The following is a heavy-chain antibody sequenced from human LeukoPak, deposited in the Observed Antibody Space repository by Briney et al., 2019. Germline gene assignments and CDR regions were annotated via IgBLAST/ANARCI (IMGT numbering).Heavy chain of an antibody. CDR2: ISGSDRRT. CDR1: GFTFSSYA. Sequence: QSGGSLRLSCAASGFTFSSYAMNWVRQAPGKGLEWVSGISGSDRRTYYADSVKGRFTISRDNPKNTLYLQMNSLRAEDTAVYYCAKAGGRQPNDAFDIWGQGTMVTVSS. CDR3: AKAGGRQPNDAFDI. V-gene: IGHV3-23*01. D-gene: IGHD2-15*01. J-gene: IGHJ3*02.